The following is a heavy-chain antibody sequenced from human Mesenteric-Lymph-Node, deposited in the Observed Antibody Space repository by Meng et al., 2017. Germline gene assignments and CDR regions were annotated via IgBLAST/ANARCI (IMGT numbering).Heavy chain of an antibody. CDR3: AKSLESAYDDSSGMVEC. Sequence: GESLKISCVASGFTFRSYWMTWVRQAPGKGLEWVSGISVSGGSTYYADPVQGRFTISRDNSRKTLSLQMNCLRAEDTALYYCAKSLESAYDDSSGMVECWGQGTLVTVSS. CDR1: GFTFRSYW. D-gene: IGHD3-22*01. V-gene: IGHV3-23*01. CDR2: ISVSGGST. J-gene: IGHJ4*01.